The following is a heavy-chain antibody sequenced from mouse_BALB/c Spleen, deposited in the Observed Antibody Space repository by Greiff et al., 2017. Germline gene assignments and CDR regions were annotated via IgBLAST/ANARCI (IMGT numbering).Heavy chain of an antibody. Sequence: EVKLVESGGGLVKPGGSLKLSCAASGFTFSSYAMSWVRQTPEKRLEWVATISSGGSYTYYPDSVKGRFTISRDNAKNTLYLQMSSLRSEDTAMYYCARKREYGNYVPFAYWGQGTLVTVSA. CDR2: ISSGGSYT. CDR3: ARKREYGNYVPFAY. J-gene: IGHJ3*01. D-gene: IGHD2-10*02. CDR1: GFTFSSYA. V-gene: IGHV5-9-3*01.